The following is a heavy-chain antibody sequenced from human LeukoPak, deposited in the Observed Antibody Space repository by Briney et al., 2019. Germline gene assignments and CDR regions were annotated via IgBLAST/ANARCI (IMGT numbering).Heavy chain of an antibody. CDR1: GFTFSSYA. CDR3: AKVGGFDWLLERYFDY. V-gene: IGHV3-23*01. Sequence: GGSLRLSCAASGFTFSSYAMNCVREAPGKGLEWVTDLSGSGGSMSYADSVKGRFTISTDNSKNRLYLQMNSLRDEDTAEYYCAKVGGFDWLLERYFDYWGQGTLVTVSS. J-gene: IGHJ4*02. CDR2: LSGSGGSM. D-gene: IGHD3-9*01.